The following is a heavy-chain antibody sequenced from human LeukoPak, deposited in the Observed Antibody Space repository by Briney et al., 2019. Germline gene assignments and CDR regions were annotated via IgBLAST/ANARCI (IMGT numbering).Heavy chain of an antibody. D-gene: IGHD3-10*01. CDR3: ATDPGRAAFDY. CDR2: INPSGDSI. Sequence: ASVKVSCKASGYTFTDYYMHWVRQAPGQGLEWMGIINPSGDSINYAQNFQGRVTMTRDTSTSTVYMELSSLRSDDTAVYYCATDPGRAAFDYWGQGTPVTVSS. CDR1: GYTFTDYY. J-gene: IGHJ4*02. V-gene: IGHV1-46*01.